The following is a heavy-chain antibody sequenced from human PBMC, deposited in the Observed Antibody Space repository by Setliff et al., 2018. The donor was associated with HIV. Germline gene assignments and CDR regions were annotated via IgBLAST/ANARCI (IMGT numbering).Heavy chain of an antibody. V-gene: IGHV4-34*01. J-gene: IGHJ3*01. CDR1: GGSFSDYY. D-gene: IGHD4-17*01. CDR3: ARGQASNDYGVSF. CDR2: INHSGST. Sequence: PSETLSLTCAVYGGSFSDYYWSWIRQPPGKGLEWIGEINHSGSTNYNPSLKSRVTISVDTSKNQFSLKLSSVTAADTAVYYCARGQASNDYGVSFWGQGTMVSVSS.